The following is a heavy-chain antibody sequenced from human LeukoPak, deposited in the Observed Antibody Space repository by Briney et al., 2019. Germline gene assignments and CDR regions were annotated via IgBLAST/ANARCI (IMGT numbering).Heavy chain of an antibody. CDR3: ARGRELLGIQCAFDI. D-gene: IGHD2-21*01. CDR1: GGTFNNYA. V-gene: IGHV1-69*13. Sequence: SVKVSCKASGGTFNNYAISWVRQAPGQGREWLGGVIPMFGSANYAQKFQGRVTITADGITSVAYMELGSLTSDDTAVYYCARGRELLGIQCAFDIWGQGTVVTVAS. J-gene: IGHJ3*02. CDR2: VIPMFGSA.